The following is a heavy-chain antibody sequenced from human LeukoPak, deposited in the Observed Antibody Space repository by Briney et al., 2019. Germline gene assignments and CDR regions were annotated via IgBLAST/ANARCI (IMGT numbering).Heavy chain of an antibody. CDR1: GFAFSSFS. CDR3: AKSMWFGELGSGFDY. V-gene: IGHV3-30*02. Sequence: PGGSLRLSCAASGFAFSSFSMHWVRQAPGKGLEHLAFIIPDGSDKYHADSVKGRFTISRDNSRNTLYLQMNSLRAEDTAVYYCAKSMWFGELGSGFDYWGQGTLVTVSS. CDR2: IIPDGSDK. D-gene: IGHD3-10*01. J-gene: IGHJ4*02.